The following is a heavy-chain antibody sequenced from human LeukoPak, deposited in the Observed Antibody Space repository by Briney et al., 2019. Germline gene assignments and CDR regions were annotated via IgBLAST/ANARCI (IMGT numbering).Heavy chain of an antibody. V-gene: IGHV3-30*18. D-gene: IGHD5-18*01. CDR3: AKDGGARGYGYEDATSAFDY. Sequence: GGSLRLSCAASGFTFSSYGMHWVRQAPGKGLEWVAVISYDGSNKYYADSVKGRFTISRDNSKNTLYLQMNSLRAEDTAVYYCAKDGGARGYGYEDATSAFDYWGQGTLVTVSS. J-gene: IGHJ4*02. CDR2: ISYDGSNK. CDR1: GFTFSSYG.